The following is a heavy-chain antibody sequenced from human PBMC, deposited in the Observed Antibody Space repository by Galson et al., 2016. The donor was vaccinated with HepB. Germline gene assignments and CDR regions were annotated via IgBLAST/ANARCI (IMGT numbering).Heavy chain of an antibody. Sequence: SLRLSCAASGFTFNNNWMHWVRQGPGKGLVWVSFISGNGDSTYYADSVKGRFTISRDNSKNTLYLQMNSLRAEDTAVYYCAKEGGWSNHWYFDLWGRGTLVTVSS. CDR1: GFTFNNNW. J-gene: IGHJ2*01. V-gene: IGHV3-23*01. CDR2: ISGNGDST. D-gene: IGHD6-19*01. CDR3: AKEGGWSNHWYFDL.